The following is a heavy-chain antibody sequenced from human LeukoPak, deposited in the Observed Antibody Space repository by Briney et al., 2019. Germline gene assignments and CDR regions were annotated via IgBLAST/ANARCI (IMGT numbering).Heavy chain of an antibody. CDR2: ISGSGGST. V-gene: IGHV3-23*01. CDR3: ARPRYYYDSSGYADAFDI. Sequence: PGGSLRLSCAASGFTFSSYAMSWVRQAPGKGLEWVSAISGSGGSTYYADSVKGRFTISRDNAKNSLYLQMNSLRAEDTAVYYCARPRYYYDSSGYADAFDIWGQGTMVTVSS. CDR1: GFTFSSYA. J-gene: IGHJ3*02. D-gene: IGHD3-22*01.